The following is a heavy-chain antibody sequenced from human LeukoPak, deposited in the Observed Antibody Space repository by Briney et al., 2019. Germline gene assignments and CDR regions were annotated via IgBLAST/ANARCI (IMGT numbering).Heavy chain of an antibody. Sequence: GGSLRLSCAASGFTFSSFAMTWVRQAPGKGLEWVSVIYSGGSTYYADSVKGRFTISRDNSKNTLYLQMNSLRAEDTAVYYCASGQSGANFDYWGQGTLVTVSS. CDR3: ASGQSGANFDY. V-gene: IGHV3-53*01. CDR2: IYSGGST. CDR1: GFTFSSFA. J-gene: IGHJ4*02. D-gene: IGHD4/OR15-4a*01.